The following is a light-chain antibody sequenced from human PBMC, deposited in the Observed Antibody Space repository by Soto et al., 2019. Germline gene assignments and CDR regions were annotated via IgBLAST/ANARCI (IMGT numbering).Light chain of an antibody. CDR2: GAS. CDR3: QLYNHWPPVIT. CDR1: QNVGIN. Sequence: EIVMTQSPATLSVSPGERATLSCRASQNVGINLAWYQQKPGQAPRLVIYGASTRATGIPARFSGNGSGTEFTLTISSLQSEDFAHYFCQLYNHWPPVITFGPGTKVDLK. J-gene: IGKJ3*01. V-gene: IGKV3-15*01.